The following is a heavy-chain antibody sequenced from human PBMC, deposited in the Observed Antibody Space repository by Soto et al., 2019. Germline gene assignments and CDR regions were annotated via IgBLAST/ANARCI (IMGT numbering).Heavy chain of an antibody. V-gene: IGHV3-53*01. CDR2: IYTAGGT. CDR1: GFTVSNTY. CDR3: VRGMNPLF. Sequence: GGSLRLSCAASGFTVSNTYMTWVRQPPGKGLECVSVIYTAGGTNYADSVKGRFIISRDNAKNALYLQMNSLRADDTAVYFCVRGMNPLFGGQGTLVTVS. J-gene: IGHJ4*01.